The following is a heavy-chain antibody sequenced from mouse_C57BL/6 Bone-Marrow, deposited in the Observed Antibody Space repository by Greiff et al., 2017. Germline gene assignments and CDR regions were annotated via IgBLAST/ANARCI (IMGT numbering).Heavy chain of an antibody. J-gene: IGHJ4*01. Sequence: EVKLQESGGDLVKPGGSLKLSCAASGFTFSSYGMSWVRQTPDKRLEWVATISSGGSYTYYPDSVKGRFTISRDNAKNTLYLQMSSLKSEDTAMYYCARQALRYGDDWGKGTSGTVSS. V-gene: IGHV5-6*01. CDR3: ARQALRYGDD. D-gene: IGHD2-14*01. CDR2: ISSGGSYT. CDR1: GFTFSSYG.